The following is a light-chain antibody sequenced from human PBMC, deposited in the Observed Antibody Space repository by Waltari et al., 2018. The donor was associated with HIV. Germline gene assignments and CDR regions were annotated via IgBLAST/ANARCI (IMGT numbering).Light chain of an antibody. CDR1: QSVLYRSNNKNY. Sequence: DTVMTQSPDSLAVSPGERATTNCKSSQSVLYRSNNKNYLAWYQQKPGQPPKLLIYWASTRESGVPDRFSGSGSGTDFTLTISSLQAEDVAVYYCQQYYGGPYTFGQGTKLEIK. CDR2: WAS. V-gene: IGKV4-1*01. CDR3: QQYYGGPYT. J-gene: IGKJ2*01.